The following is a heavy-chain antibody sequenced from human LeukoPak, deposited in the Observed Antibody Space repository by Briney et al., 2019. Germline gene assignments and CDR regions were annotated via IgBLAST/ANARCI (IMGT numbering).Heavy chain of an antibody. Sequence: GGSLRLSCTVSGFTFDDYAMHWARHTPGKALEWVAGITWNRDNIGYGDSVRGRFTISRDNVKNVLYLQMNSLRPEDTALYYCAKDLSSAITSALVLDVWGQGTTVTVSS. V-gene: IGHV3-9*01. CDR3: AKDLSSAITSALVLDV. CDR2: ITWNRDNI. D-gene: IGHD3-22*01. J-gene: IGHJ6*02. CDR1: GFTFDDYA.